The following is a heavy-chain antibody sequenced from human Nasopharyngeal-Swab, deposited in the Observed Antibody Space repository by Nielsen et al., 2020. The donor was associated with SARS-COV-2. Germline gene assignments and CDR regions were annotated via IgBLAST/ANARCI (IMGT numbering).Heavy chain of an antibody. D-gene: IGHD1-14*01. CDR3: ARQMGTS. V-gene: IGHV4-59*08. CDR2: IYSSGST. Sequence: GSLRLSCKVSGDSISTSHWSWIRQSPGKGLEWIGYIYSSGSTNYNPSLKSRVTISVDTSTNEFSLRLNSVTAADTGVYFCARQMGTSWGQGTLVTVSS. CDR1: GDSISTSH. J-gene: IGHJ4*02.